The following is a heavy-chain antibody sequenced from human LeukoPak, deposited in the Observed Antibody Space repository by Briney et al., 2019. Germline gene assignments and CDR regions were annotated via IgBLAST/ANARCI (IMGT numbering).Heavy chain of an antibody. CDR1: GFPFSSYA. CDR3: ARSIVVASTEGLDY. Sequence: GGSLRLSCAASGFPFSSYAMHWVRQAPGKGLEYVSAISSNGGSTYYADSVKARFTISRDNSKNTLYLQMGSLRAEDMAVYYCARSIVVASTEGLDYWGQGTLVTVSP. J-gene: IGHJ4*02. CDR2: ISSNGGST. D-gene: IGHD3-22*01. V-gene: IGHV3-64*02.